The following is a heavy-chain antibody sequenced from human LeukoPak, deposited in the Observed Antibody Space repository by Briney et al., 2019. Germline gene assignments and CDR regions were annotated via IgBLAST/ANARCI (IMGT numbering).Heavy chain of an antibody. D-gene: IGHD3-22*01. CDR2: ISWNSGSI. V-gene: IGHV3-9*01. CDR1: GFTFDDYA. CDR3: AKDYYDSSGYYFSPYYFDY. Sequence: GRSLRLSCAASGFTFDDYAMHWVRQAPGKGLEWVSGISWNSGSIGYADSVKGRFTISRDNAKNSLYLQMNSLRAEDTALYYCAKDYYDSSGYYFSPYYFDYWGQGTLVTVSS. J-gene: IGHJ4*02.